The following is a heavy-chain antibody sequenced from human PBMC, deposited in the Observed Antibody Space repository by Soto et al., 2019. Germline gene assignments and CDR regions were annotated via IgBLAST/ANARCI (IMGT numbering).Heavy chain of an antibody. CDR3: AKDRKNSKPYYYYGMDV. CDR1: GFTFRSYG. J-gene: IGHJ6*02. CDR2: ISYDGSNK. Sequence: QVQLVESGGGVVQPGRSLRLSCAASGFTFRSYGMHWVRQAPGKGLEWVAVISYDGSNKYYADSVKGRFTISRDNSKNTLYLQMNSLRAEDTAVYYCAKDRKNSKPYYYYGMDVWGQGTTVTVSS. V-gene: IGHV3-30*18. D-gene: IGHD5-18*01.